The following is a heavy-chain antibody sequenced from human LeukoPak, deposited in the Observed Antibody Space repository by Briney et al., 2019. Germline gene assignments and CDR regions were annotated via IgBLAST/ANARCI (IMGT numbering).Heavy chain of an antibody. V-gene: IGHV3-21*06. CDR1: GFSFSSLA. CDR3: ASLPWLVRWIYY. D-gene: IGHD6-19*01. J-gene: IGHJ4*02. CDR2: ISSDSSDI. Sequence: GGSLRLSCVGSGFSFSSLAMNWVRQAPGKGLKWVSSISSDSSDINYVDSVKGRFTISRDNARNSLYLQMNNLRDEDTAVYYCASLPWLVRWIYYWGQGTLVTVSS.